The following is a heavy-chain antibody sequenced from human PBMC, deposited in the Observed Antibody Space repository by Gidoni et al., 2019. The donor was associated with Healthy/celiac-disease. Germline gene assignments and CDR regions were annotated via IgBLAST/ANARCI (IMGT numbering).Heavy chain of an antibody. Sequence: QITLKESGPTLVKPTQTLTLTCTFSGFSLSTSGVGVGCIRQPPGKALEWLALIYWNDDKRYSPSLKSRLTITKDTSKNQVVLTMTNMDPVDTATYYCAQYRSPDYYGSGSYYNGNNWFDPWGQGTLVTVSS. V-gene: IGHV2-5*01. CDR1: GFSLSTSGVG. J-gene: IGHJ5*02. CDR2: IYWNDDK. D-gene: IGHD3-10*01. CDR3: AQYRSPDYYGSGSYYNGNNWFDP.